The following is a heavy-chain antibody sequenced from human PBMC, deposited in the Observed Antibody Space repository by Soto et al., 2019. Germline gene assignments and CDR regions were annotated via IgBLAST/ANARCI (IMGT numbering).Heavy chain of an antibody. Sequence: QVLLVQTGAEVKKTGASVKVSCKAYGYTFTSYAMHWVRQAPGQRLEWMGWNNAGNGKTKYSQKFQGRVTITRDTSAGTAYMELCSLRSEDTAVYYCARSIVVVTAADYWGQGTLVTVSS. CDR1: GYTFTSYA. D-gene: IGHD2-21*02. CDR3: ARSIVVVTAADY. J-gene: IGHJ4*02. CDR2: NNAGNGKT. V-gene: IGHV1-3*01.